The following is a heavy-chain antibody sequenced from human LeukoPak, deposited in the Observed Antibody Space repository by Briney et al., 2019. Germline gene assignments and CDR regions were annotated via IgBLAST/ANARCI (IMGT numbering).Heavy chain of an antibody. CDR2: IKQDGSEK. CDR1: GFTFSSYW. D-gene: IGHD3-10*01. CDR3: ARNYPGGSGNYDLNAFDI. V-gene: IGHV3-7*01. J-gene: IGHJ3*02. Sequence: GGSLRLSCAASGFTFSSYWMTWVRQAPGKGLEWVANIKQDGSEKFYVDSVKGRFTISRDNAKNSLYLQMNSLRAEDTAVYYCARNYPGGSGNYDLNAFDIWGQGTMVTVSS.